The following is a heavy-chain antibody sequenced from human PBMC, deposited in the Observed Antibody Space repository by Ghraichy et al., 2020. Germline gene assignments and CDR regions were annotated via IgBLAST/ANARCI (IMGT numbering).Heavy chain of an antibody. J-gene: IGHJ6*02. V-gene: IGHV3-21*01. CDR1: GFTFSSYS. CDR3: ARDILVPAATPAESYYYYYYGMDV. D-gene: IGHD2-2*01. CDR2: ISSSSSYI. Sequence: GALRLSCAASGFTFSSYSMNWVRQAPGKGLEWVSSISSSSSYIYYADSVKGRFTISRDNAKNSLYLQMNSLRAEDTAVYYCARDILVPAATPAESYYYYYYGMDVWGQGTTVTVSS.